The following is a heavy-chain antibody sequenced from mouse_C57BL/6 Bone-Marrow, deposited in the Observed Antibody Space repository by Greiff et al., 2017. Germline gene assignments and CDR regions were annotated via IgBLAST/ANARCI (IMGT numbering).Heavy chain of an antibody. J-gene: IGHJ4*01. CDR3: AREGGYYYGSSYWDGAMDY. CDR2: INPGSGGT. Sequence: VQLQQSGAELVRPGTSVKVSCKASGYAFTNYLIEWVKQRPGQGLEWIGVINPGSGGTNYNEKFKGQATLTADKSSSTAYMQLSSLTSEDSAVYFCAREGGYYYGSSYWDGAMDYWGQGTSVTVSS. D-gene: IGHD1-1*01. CDR1: GYAFTNYL. V-gene: IGHV1-54*01.